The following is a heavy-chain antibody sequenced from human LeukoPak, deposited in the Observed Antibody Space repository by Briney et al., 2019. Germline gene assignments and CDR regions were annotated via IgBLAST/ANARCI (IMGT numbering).Heavy chain of an antibody. Sequence: GGSLRLSCAASGFTFSSYAMSWVRQAPGKGLEWVSAISGSGGSTYYADSVKGRFTISRDNSKNTLYLQMNSLRAEDTAVYYCAKGQYCSGGSCYYYYGMDVWGQGTTVTVSS. CDR2: ISGSGGST. D-gene: IGHD2-15*01. V-gene: IGHV3-23*01. J-gene: IGHJ6*02. CDR3: AKGQYCSGGSCYYYYGMDV. CDR1: GFTFSSYA.